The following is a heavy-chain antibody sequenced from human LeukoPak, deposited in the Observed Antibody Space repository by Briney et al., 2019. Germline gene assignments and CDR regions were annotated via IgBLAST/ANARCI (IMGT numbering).Heavy chain of an antibody. CDR1: GGSISSYY. Sequence: SETLSLTCTVSGGSISSYYWSWIRQPPGKGLEWIGYIYYSGSTNYNPSLKSRVTISVDTSKNQFSLKLSSVTAADTAVYYCAALLSGSYRFDYWGQGTLVTVSS. V-gene: IGHV4-59*01. D-gene: IGHD1-26*01. J-gene: IGHJ4*02. CDR2: IYYSGST. CDR3: AALLSGSYRFDY.